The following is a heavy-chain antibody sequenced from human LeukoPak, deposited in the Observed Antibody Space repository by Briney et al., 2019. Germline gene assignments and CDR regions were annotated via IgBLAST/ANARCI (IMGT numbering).Heavy chain of an antibody. V-gene: IGHV3-53*01. CDR2: IYSGGST. CDR3: ARHYDRYYYYMDV. Sequence: EPGGSLRLTCAASGFTVSSNYISWVRQAPGKGLEWVSVIYSGGSTYYADSVKGRFTISRDNSKNTLYLQMNSLRAEDTAVYYCARHYDRYYYYMDVWGKGTTVTVSS. J-gene: IGHJ6*03. CDR1: GFTVSSNY. D-gene: IGHD3-9*01.